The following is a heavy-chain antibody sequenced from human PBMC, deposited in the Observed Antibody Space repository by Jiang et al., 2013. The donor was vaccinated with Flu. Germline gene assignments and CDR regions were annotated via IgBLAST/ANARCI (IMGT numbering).Heavy chain of an antibody. V-gene: IGHV4-34*01. CDR1: GGSFSGYY. Sequence: KPSETLSLTCAVYGGSFSGYYWSWIRQPPGKGLEWIGEINHSGSTNYNPSLKSRVTISVDTSKNQFSLKLSSVTAADTAVYYCARPRYDYVWGSYRRDAFDIWGQGTMVTVSS. J-gene: IGHJ3*02. CDR2: INHSGST. D-gene: IGHD3-16*02. CDR3: ARPRYDYVWGSYRRDAFDI.